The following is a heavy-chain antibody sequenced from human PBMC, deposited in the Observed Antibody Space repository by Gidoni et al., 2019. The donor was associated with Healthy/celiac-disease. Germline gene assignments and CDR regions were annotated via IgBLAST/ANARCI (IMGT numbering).Heavy chain of an antibody. CDR2: SYWNDDK. Sequence: QITLKESGPTLVNPTQTLPLTCTFSGFSLSTSGVGVGWIRQPPGKPLEWLALSYWNDDKRYSPSLKSRLTITKDTSKNQVVLTMTNMDPVDTATYDWAHIIGRYDSSGYDYWGQGTLVTVSS. J-gene: IGHJ4*02. CDR1: GFSLSTSGVG. V-gene: IGHV2-5*01. D-gene: IGHD3-22*01. CDR3: AHIIGRYDSSGYDY.